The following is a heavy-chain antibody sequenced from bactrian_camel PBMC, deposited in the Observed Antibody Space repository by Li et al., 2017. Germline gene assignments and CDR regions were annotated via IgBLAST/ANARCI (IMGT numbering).Heavy chain of an antibody. J-gene: IGHJ4*01. D-gene: IGHD3*01. CDR1: GHSRGSNC. CDR2: IRRSGGET. CDR3: AAGRWCGTWSPQAVSY. Sequence: HVQLVESGGGSVRAGGSLRLSCKVSGHSRGSNCVGWYRLPPGRAPAEREGIAAIRRSGGETWYAGSVKGRFTISQDNAKKTVFMQMNGLKPDDTAMYYCAAGRWCGTWSPQAVSYWGQGTQVTVS. V-gene: IGHV3-3*01.